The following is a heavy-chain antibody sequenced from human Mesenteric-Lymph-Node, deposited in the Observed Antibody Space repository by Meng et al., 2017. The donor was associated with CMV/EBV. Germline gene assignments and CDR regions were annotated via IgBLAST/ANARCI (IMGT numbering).Heavy chain of an antibody. V-gene: IGHV4-34*01. D-gene: IGHD3-3*01. CDR2: INHSGGT. J-gene: IGHJ6*02. CDR1: GGSFSGYY. CDR3: ARVADFWSGPKYYYGMDV. Sequence: SETLSLTCAVYGGSFSGYYWSWIRQPPGKGLEWIGEINHSGGTNYNPSLKSRVTISVDTSKNQFSLKLSSVTAADTAAYYCARVADFWSGPKYYYGMDVWGQGTTVTRLL.